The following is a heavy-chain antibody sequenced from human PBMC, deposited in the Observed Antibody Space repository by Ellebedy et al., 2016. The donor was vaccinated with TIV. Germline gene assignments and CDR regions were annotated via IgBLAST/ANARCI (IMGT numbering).Heavy chain of an antibody. CDR3: AREKDGYNCFDY. CDR1: GFSFSTYT. CDR2: ITSSSSYI. J-gene: IGHJ4*02. Sequence: GESLKISXAASGFSFSTYTMNWVRQAPGKGLEWVSSITSSSSYIYYADSLRGRFTISRDNAKNSLYLQMNSLSPEDTAAYYCAREKDGYNCFDYWGQGTRVTVSS. D-gene: IGHD5-24*01. V-gene: IGHV3-21*01.